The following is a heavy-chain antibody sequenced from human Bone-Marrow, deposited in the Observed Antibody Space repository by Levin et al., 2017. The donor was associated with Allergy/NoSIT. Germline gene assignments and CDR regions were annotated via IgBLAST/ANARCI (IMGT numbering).Heavy chain of an antibody. J-gene: IGHJ4*02. D-gene: IGHD6-13*01. CDR1: GITFSTYS. Sequence: GGSLRLSCVASGITFSTYSINFFRLAPGKGLEWVSSITSTSNYIYYAKSVKGRFSISRDNAKNSVFLQMNSLTVEDTGLYYCATEPDYSSSWGDSWGQGTLVTVSS. CDR3: ATEPDYSSSWGDS. V-gene: IGHV3-21*01. CDR2: ITSTSNYI.